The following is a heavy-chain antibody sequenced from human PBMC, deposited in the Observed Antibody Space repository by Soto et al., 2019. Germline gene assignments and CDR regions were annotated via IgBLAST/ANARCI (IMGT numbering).Heavy chain of an antibody. Sequence: GGSLRLSCAASGFTFDDYGTSWVRQAPGKGLEWVSGINWNGGSTGYADSVKGRFTISRDDSKNTLYLQMNSLKTEDTAVYYCTTGQQWLVPSYNWGQGTLVTVSS. CDR3: TTGQQWLVPSYN. D-gene: IGHD6-19*01. J-gene: IGHJ4*02. CDR2: INWNGGST. V-gene: IGHV3-20*04. CDR1: GFTFDDYG.